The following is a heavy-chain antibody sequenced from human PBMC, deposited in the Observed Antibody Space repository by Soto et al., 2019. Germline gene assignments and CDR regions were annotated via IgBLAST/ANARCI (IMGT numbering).Heavy chain of an antibody. CDR1: GGSISSYY. V-gene: IGHV4-59*08. D-gene: IGHD6-19*01. CDR3: ARHGGFSSGWLDY. Sequence: KTSETLSLTCTVSGGSISSYYWSWIRQPPGKGLEWIGYIYYSGSTNYNPSLKSRVTISVDTSKNQFSLKLSSVTAADTAVYYCARHGGFSSGWLDYWGQGTLVTVSS. CDR2: IYYSGST. J-gene: IGHJ4*02.